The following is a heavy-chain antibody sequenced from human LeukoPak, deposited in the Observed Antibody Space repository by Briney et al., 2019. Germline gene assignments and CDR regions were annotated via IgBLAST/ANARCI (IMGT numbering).Heavy chain of an antibody. D-gene: IGHD6-6*01. Sequence: PSETLSLTCTVSGGSISNYYWSWIRQPPGKGLEWIGYIYYSGSTNYNPSLKSRVTISVDTSKNQFSLKLSSVTAADTAVYYCARGGYSSSSRPFDYWGQGTLVTVSS. J-gene: IGHJ4*02. CDR1: GGSISNYY. V-gene: IGHV4-59*01. CDR2: IYYSGST. CDR3: ARGGYSSSSRPFDY.